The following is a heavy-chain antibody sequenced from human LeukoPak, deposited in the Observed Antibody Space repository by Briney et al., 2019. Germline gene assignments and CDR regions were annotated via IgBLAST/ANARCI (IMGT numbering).Heavy chain of an antibody. V-gene: IGHV4-59*08. CDR2: IYYSGST. CDR1: GGSISSYY. Sequence: SGTLSLTCTVSGGSISSYYWSWIRQPPGKGLKWIGYIYYSGSTNYNPSLKSRVTISVDTSKNQFSLKLSSVTAADTAVYYCARQVGATSTSYFDYWGQGTLVTVSS. CDR3: ARQVGATSTSYFDY. D-gene: IGHD1-26*01. J-gene: IGHJ4*02.